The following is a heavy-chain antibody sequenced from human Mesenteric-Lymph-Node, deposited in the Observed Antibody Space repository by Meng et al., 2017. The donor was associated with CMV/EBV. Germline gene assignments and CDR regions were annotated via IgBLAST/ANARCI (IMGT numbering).Heavy chain of an antibody. J-gene: IGHJ4*02. D-gene: IGHD4-23*01. Sequence: GGSLRLSCVASGFTFDDYAMHWVRQIPGKGLEWVSVISWNSGSIGYADSVKGRFTISRDNTNNCLYLQMNSLRPEDTALYYCAKDVYHGGNAMRGTDYWGQGALVTVSS. V-gene: IGHV3-9*01. CDR3: AKDVYHGGNAMRGTDY. CDR2: ISWNSGSI. CDR1: GFTFDDYA.